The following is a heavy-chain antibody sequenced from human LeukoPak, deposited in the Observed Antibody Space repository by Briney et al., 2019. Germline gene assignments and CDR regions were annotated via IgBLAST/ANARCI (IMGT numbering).Heavy chain of an antibody. D-gene: IGHD2-2*02. CDR2: ISSSSSTI. V-gene: IGHV3-48*04. Sequence: GGSLRLSCAASGFTFSSYSMNWVRQASGKGLEWVSYISSSSSTIYYADSVKGRFTISRDNAKNSLYLQMNSLRAEDTAVYYCAKRGIVVVPAAIRPDDYWGQGTLVTVSS. J-gene: IGHJ4*02. CDR3: AKRGIVVVPAAIRPDDY. CDR1: GFTFSSYS.